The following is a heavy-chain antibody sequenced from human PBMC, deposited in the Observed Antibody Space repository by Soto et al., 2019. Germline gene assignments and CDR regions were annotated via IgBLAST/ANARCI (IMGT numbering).Heavy chain of an antibody. Sequence: PGGSLRLSCGASEFTFSSYAMSWVRQATGKGLEWVSAISGSGGSTYYADSVKGRFTISRDNSKNTLYLQMNSLRAEDTAVYYCAKIWSHFDSSGYYYGYWGQGTLVTVS. CDR1: EFTFSSYA. CDR3: AKIWSHFDSSGYYYGY. V-gene: IGHV3-23*01. J-gene: IGHJ4*02. D-gene: IGHD3-22*01. CDR2: ISGSGGST.